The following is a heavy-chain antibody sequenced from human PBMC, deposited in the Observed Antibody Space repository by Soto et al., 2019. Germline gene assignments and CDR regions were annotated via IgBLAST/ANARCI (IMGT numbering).Heavy chain of an antibody. CDR2: ISGSGGST. CDR3: AKDRSAARYYYYGMDV. V-gene: IGHV3-23*01. D-gene: IGHD3-10*01. J-gene: IGHJ6*02. Sequence: GGSLRLSCAASGFTFSSYAMSWVRQAPGKGLEWVSAISGSGGSTYYADSVKGRFTISRDNSKNTLYLQMNSLRAEDTAVYYCAKDRSAARYYYYGMDVWGQGTTVTVSS. CDR1: GFTFSSYA.